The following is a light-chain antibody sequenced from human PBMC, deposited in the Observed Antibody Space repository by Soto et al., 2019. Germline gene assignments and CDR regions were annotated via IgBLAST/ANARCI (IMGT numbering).Light chain of an antibody. V-gene: IGKV3-15*01. Sequence: EVVMTQSPATLSVSPGERATLSCRASQSVNANLAWYQQKPGQAPRLLIHGASNRATGIPARFSGSGFGTEFILAISSMQCEDFAVYYCQQYNTWLWTFGQETKV. CDR2: GAS. CDR3: QQYNTWLWT. J-gene: IGKJ1*01. CDR1: QSVNAN.